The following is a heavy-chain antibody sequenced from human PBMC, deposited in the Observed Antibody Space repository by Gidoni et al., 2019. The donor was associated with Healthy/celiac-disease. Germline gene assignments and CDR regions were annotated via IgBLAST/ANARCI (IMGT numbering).Heavy chain of an antibody. V-gene: IGHV1-46*01. CDR1: GYTFTSYY. CDR3: ARDLPYYYGSGSYQTFDY. CDR2: INPSGGST. J-gene: IGHJ4*02. D-gene: IGHD3-10*01. Sequence: AEVKKPGASVKVSCKASGYTFTSYYMHWVRQAPGQGLEWMGIINPSGGSTSYAQKFQGRVTMTRDTSTSTVYMELSSLRSEDTAVYYCARDLPYYYGSGSYQTFDYWGQGTLVTVSS.